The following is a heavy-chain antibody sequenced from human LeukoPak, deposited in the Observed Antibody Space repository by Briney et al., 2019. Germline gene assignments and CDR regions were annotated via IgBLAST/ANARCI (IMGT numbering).Heavy chain of an antibody. CDR1: GFTFSTYA. V-gene: IGHV3-64D*06. J-gene: IGHJ4*02. Sequence: AGGSLRLSSSASGFTFSTYAMHWVRQAPGKGLEFVSAISNNGGSTYYADSVKGRFTISRDNSKNTLYLQMSSLRDEDTAIYYCVEYASWAPDYWGQGTLVTISS. CDR2: ISNNGGST. CDR3: VEYASWAPDY.